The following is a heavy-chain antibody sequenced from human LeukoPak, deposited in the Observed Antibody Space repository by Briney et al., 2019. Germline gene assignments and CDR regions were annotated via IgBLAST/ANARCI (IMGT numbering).Heavy chain of an antibody. D-gene: IGHD2-15*01. J-gene: IGHJ5*02. V-gene: IGHV3-23*01. CDR1: GFTFDNYA. CDR3: ARDLGLGYWDP. Sequence: PGGSLRLSCAASGFTFDNYAMSWVRQAPGKGPEGVSTIRGSGGSTYYADSVKGRFTISRDNPKNTLYLQMNSLRAEDTAVYYCARDLGLGYWDPWGQGTLVTVSS. CDR2: IRGSGGST.